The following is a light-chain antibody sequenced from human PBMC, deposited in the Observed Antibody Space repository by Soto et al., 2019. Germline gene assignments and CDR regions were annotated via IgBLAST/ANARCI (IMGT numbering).Light chain of an antibody. CDR1: QSISSSY. J-gene: IGKJ1*01. CDR2: DAS. V-gene: IGKV3-20*01. Sequence: ENVLTQSPGTLSLSPGGRAILSCRASQSISSSYLAWYQQKPGQAPRLLIYDASSRATGIPDRFSGSGSGTDFTLTISRLEPEDFAVYYCQHSQTFGQGTKVDIK. CDR3: QHSQT.